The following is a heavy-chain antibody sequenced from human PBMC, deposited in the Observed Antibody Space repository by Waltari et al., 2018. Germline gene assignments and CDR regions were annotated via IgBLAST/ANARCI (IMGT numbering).Heavy chain of an antibody. CDR3: AKDERSHLRCDY. V-gene: IGHV3-23*04. J-gene: IGHJ4*02. CDR1: GFTFSSYA. Sequence: EVQLVESGGGLVQPGGSLRLSCAASGFTFSSYAMSWVRQAPGKGLEWVSAISGSGGSTYYEDSMKGRFTITRDNSKNTMYLQMNSLRAEDTAVYYCAKDERSHLRCDYWGQGTLVTVSS. CDR2: ISGSGGST. D-gene: IGHD5-12*01.